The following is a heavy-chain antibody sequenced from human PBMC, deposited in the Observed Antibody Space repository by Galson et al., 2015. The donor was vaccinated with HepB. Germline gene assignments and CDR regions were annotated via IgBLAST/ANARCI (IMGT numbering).Heavy chain of an antibody. CDR2: IDPSDSYT. J-gene: IGHJ6*02. V-gene: IGHV5-10-1*01. CDR3: AGSSPRVILGEYYYYYGMDV. CDR1: GYSFTSYW. D-gene: IGHD6-13*01. Sequence: QSGAEVKKPGESLRISCKGSGYSFTSYWISWVRQMPGKGLEWMGRIDPSDSYTNYSPSFQGHVTISADKSISTAYLQWSSLKASDTAMYYCAGSSPRVILGEYYYYYGMDVWGQGTTVTVSS.